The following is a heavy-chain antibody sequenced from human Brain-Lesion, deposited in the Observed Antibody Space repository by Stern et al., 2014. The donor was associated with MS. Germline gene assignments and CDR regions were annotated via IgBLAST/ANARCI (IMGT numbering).Heavy chain of an antibody. CDR1: GYTLTELS. V-gene: IGHV1-24*01. CDR2: FDPEDGET. CDR3: ATLSPGAGGNYYRHFDY. Sequence: QVQLVQSGAGVQKPGASVKVSCKVSGYTLTELSMHWVRQAPRKGLEWMGGFDPEDGETIFAQNFQGRVTMTEDTSTDTAYMELSSLRSEDTAVYYCATLSPGAGGNYYRHFDYWGQGTLVTVSS. D-gene: IGHD1-26*01. J-gene: IGHJ4*02.